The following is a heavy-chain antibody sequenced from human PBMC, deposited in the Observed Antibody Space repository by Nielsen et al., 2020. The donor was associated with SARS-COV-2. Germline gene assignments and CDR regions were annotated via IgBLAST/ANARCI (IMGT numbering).Heavy chain of an antibody. CDR3: ARETRESWPWGLTPSDAFDI. CDR2: ISYDGSNK. D-gene: IGHD7-27*01. Sequence: GESLKISCAASGFTFSSYAMHWVRQAPGKGLEWVAVISYDGSNKYYADSVKGRFTISRDNSKNTLYLQMNSLRAEDTAVYYCARETRESWPWGLTPSDAFDIWGQGTMVTVSS. V-gene: IGHV3-30*04. J-gene: IGHJ3*02. CDR1: GFTFSSYA.